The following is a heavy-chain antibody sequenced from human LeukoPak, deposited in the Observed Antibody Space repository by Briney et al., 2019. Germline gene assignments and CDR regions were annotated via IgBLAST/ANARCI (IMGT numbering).Heavy chain of an antibody. CDR3: ARDRAVGCDSSGYDFDY. CDR1: GGTFSSYA. D-gene: IGHD3-22*01. CDR2: IIPIFGTA. V-gene: IGHV1-69*01. J-gene: IGHJ4*02. Sequence: GASVKVSCKASGGTFSSYAISWVRQAPGQGLEWMGGIIPIFGTANYAQKFQGRVTITADESTSTACMELSSLRSEDTAVYYCARDRAVGCDSSGYDFDYWGQGTLVTVSS.